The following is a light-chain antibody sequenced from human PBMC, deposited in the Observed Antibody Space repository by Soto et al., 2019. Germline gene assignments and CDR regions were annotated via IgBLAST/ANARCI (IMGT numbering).Light chain of an antibody. CDR1: QSISGY. V-gene: IGKV1-39*01. CDR3: QQTYSTPWT. CDR2: AAS. Sequence: DIQMTQSPSSLSAFVGDRVIITCRASQSISGYLNWYQQKPGKAPNLLIYAASSLQSGVPSRFSGSGSGSNFTLTISSLQPEDFATYFCQQTYSTPWTFGLGTKVDI. J-gene: IGKJ1*01.